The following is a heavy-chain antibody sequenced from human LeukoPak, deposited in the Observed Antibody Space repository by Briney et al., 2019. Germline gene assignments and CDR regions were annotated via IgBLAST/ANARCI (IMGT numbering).Heavy chain of an antibody. J-gene: IGHJ1*01. CDR2: IYYSGST. D-gene: IGHD6-13*01. V-gene: IGHV4-31*02. Sequence: SWIRQHPGKGLEWIGYIYYSGSTYYNPSLKSRVTISVDTSKNQFSLKLSSVTAADTAVYYCARYSSSWYLDAEYFQHWGQGTLVTVPS. CDR3: ARYSSSWYLDAEYFQH.